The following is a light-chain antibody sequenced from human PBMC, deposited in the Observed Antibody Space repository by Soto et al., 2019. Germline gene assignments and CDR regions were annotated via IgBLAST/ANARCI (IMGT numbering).Light chain of an antibody. J-gene: IGLJ3*02. CDR3: QAWDNNTGGV. CDR1: KLGDKY. V-gene: IGLV3-1*01. CDR2: QDN. Sequence: SYELTQPPSVSVSPGQTASITCSGDKLGDKYAYWYQQKPGQSPVLVIYQDNKRPSGIPERFSGSNSGNTATLTISGTQAMDEADYYCQAWDNNTGGVFGGGTQLTVL.